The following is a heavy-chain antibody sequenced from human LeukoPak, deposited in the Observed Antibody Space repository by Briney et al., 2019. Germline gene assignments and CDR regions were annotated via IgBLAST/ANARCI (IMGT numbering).Heavy chain of an antibody. Sequence: SETLSLTCAVYGGSFSGYYWSWIRQPPGKGLEWIGEINHSGSTNYNPSLKSRVTISVDTSKNQFSLKLSSVTAADTAVYYCARRSSGWYFDPWGQGTLVTVSS. CDR3: ARRSSGWYFDP. CDR2: INHSGST. D-gene: IGHD6-19*01. CDR1: GGSFSGYY. J-gene: IGHJ5*02. V-gene: IGHV4-34*01.